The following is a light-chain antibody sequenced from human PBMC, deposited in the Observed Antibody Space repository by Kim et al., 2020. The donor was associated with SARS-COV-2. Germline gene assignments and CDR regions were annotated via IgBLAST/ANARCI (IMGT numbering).Light chain of an antibody. CDR2: VGTGGIVG. CDR1: SGYSNYK. J-gene: IGLJ2*01. Sequence: CTLSSGYSNYKVVWYQQRPGQGPRFVMRVGTGGIVGSKGDGIPDRFSVLGSGLNRYLTIKNIQEEDESDYHCGADHGSGSKFVVLFGGGTQLTVL. CDR3: GADHGSGSKFVVL. V-gene: IGLV9-49*01.